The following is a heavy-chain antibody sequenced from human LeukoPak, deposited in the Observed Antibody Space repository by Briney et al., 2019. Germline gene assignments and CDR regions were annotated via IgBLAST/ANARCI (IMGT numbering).Heavy chain of an antibody. D-gene: IGHD4-17*01. CDR2: INSVGGTT. CDR3: ARSHMYGDYGEDI. V-gene: IGHV3-48*03. J-gene: IGHJ3*02. Sequence: SYINSVGGTTFYADSVKGRFTISRDNANNTLFLQMNSLRAEDAGTFYCARSHMYGDYGEDIWGHGTVVAVSS.